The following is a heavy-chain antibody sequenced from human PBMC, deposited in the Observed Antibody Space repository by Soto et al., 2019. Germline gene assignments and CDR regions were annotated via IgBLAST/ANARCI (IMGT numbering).Heavy chain of an antibody. V-gene: IGHV3-30-3*01. CDR3: ARDPKTSGGQHWAFNYFDS. CDR2: ISYDGTNK. D-gene: IGHD7-27*01. Sequence: GGSLRLSWAASGFSFSISPMHWVRQAPGKGPEWVALISYDGTNKFYADSVKGRVTISRDNSKSTLYLQVDSLRPEDAAVYYCARDPKTSGGQHWAFNYFDSWGQGTLVTVSS. J-gene: IGHJ4*02. CDR1: GFSFSISP.